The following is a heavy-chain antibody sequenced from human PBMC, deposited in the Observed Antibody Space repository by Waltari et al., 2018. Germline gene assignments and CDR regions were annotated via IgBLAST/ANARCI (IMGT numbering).Heavy chain of an antibody. CDR2: ISSISRFI. J-gene: IGHJ6*02. D-gene: IGHD3-3*01. CDR3: ARDLEPTLSYNHYGMDV. CDR1: EFTFSSYT. Sequence: EVQLVESGGGLVKPGGSLRLSCAASEFTFSSYTMNWVRQAPGKGLEWVSSISSISRFICDVDSVKGRFTVSRANAKNSLYLQMNSLRAEDTAVYYCARDLEPTLSYNHYGMDVWGQGTTVTVSS. V-gene: IGHV3-21*01.